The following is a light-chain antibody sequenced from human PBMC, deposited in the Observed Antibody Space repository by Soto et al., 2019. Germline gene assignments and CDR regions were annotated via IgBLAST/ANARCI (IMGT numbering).Light chain of an antibody. Sequence: DIQMTQSPTSLSASGGDRVTITCRASQGIRNFVAWYQQKPGKAPKLLLYAASTLQSGVPSRFSGSGSGTDFTRTINSLQPEDVATYSCQKYSIVPVFGPGTKVEIK. CDR1: QGIRNF. V-gene: IGKV1-27*01. J-gene: IGKJ3*01. CDR2: AAS. CDR3: QKYSIVPV.